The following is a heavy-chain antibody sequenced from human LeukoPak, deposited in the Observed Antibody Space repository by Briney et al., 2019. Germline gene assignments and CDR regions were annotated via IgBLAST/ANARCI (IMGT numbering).Heavy chain of an antibody. CDR2: ISYDGSNK. CDR3: ARDDDYSSGWARGMDV. CDR1: GFTFCSYA. J-gene: IGHJ6*02. V-gene: IGHV3-30-3*01. Sequence: GGSLRLSCAASGFTFCSYAMHWVRQAPGKGLEWVAVISYDGSNKYYADSVKGRFTISRDNSKNTLYLQMNSLRAEDTAVYYCARDDDYSSGWARGMDVWGQGTTVTVSS. D-gene: IGHD6-19*01.